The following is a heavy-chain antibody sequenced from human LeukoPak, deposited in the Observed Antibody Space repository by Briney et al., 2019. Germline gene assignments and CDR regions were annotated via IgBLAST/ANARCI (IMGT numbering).Heavy chain of an antibody. CDR3: ANGDGYPGDY. D-gene: IGHD5-24*01. Sequence: GGSLRLSCAASGLTLSRYAISCVREAPGKGREWVSAICDSGGSTYYADSVKGRFTIPRDNSKNTLYLQMNSLRAEDTAVYYCANGDGYPGDYWGQGTLVTVSS. V-gene: IGHV3-23*01. CDR1: GLTLSRYA. CDR2: ICDSGGST. J-gene: IGHJ4*02.